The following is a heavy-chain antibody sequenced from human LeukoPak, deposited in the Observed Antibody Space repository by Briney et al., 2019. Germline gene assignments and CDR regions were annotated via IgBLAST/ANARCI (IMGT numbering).Heavy chain of an antibody. V-gene: IGHV3-30*02. D-gene: IGHD4-11*01. Sequence: QPGGSLRLSCAASGFSFSSYGMHWVRQAPGKGLEWVAFIRYDGSNKYYADSVKGRFTISRDNSKNTLYLQMNSLRAEDTAVYYCAKVLYSNYGGVDYWGQGTLVTVSS. CDR1: GFSFSSYG. CDR3: AKVLYSNYGGVDY. J-gene: IGHJ4*02. CDR2: IRYDGSNK.